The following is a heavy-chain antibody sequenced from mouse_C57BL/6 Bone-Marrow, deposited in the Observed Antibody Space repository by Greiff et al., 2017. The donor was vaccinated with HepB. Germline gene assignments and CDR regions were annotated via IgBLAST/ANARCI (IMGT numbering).Heavy chain of an antibody. CDR2: IYPRSGNT. V-gene: IGHV1-81*01. Sequence: VQLQESGAELARPGASVKLSCKASGYTFTSYGISWVKQRTGQGLEWIGEIYPRSGNTYYNEKFKGKATLTADKSSSTAYMELRSLTSEDSAVYFCARSGYYGSSYEGDYWGQGTTLTVSS. J-gene: IGHJ2*01. CDR1: GYTFTSYG. CDR3: ARSGYYGSSYEGDY. D-gene: IGHD1-1*01.